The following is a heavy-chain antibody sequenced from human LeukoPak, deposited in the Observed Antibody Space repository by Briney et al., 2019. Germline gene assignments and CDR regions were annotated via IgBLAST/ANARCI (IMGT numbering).Heavy chain of an antibody. D-gene: IGHD2-2*01. CDR3: ARDNVVVPAAVYYYYMDI. Sequence: SETLSLTCTVSGGSISSYYWSWIRQPAGKGLEWIGRIYTSGSTNYNPSLKSRVTMSVDTSKNQFSLKLSSVTAADTAVYYCARDNVVVPAAVYYYYMDIWGKGTTVTVSS. CDR1: GGSISSYY. V-gene: IGHV4-4*07. CDR2: IYTSGST. J-gene: IGHJ6*03.